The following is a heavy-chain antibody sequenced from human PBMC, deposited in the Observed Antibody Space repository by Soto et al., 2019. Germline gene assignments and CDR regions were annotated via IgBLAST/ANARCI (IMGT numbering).Heavy chain of an antibody. CDR1: GYSFTSYW. V-gene: IGHV5-10-1*01. J-gene: IGHJ6*02. D-gene: IGHD1-26*01. CDR3: ARGATSQLNYYYGMDV. CDR2: IDPSDSYT. Sequence: GESLKISCNGSGYSFTSYWISWVRQMPGKGLEWMGRIDPSDSYTNHSLSFQGHVTISADKSISTAYLQWSSLKASDTAMYYCARGATSQLNYYYGMDVWGQGTTVTVSS.